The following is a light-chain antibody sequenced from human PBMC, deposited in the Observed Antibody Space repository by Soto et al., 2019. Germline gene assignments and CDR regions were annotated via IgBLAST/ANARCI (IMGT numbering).Light chain of an antibody. J-gene: IGLJ1*01. Sequence: LTQPPSVSGSPGQSVAISCTGTSSDVGYYNRVSWYQQPPGTAPKLMIYDVSNRPSGIPDRFSGSKSGNAASLTISGLQAEDEADYYCSSYTTSSTYVFGTGTKVTVL. CDR3: SSYTTSSTYV. CDR1: SSDVGYYNR. V-gene: IGLV2-18*02. CDR2: DVS.